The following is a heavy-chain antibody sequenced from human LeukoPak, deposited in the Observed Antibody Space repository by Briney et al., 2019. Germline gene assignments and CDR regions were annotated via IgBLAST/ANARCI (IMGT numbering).Heavy chain of an antibody. D-gene: IGHD2-21*01. V-gene: IGHV1-18*04. CDR3: ARVDWPNWFDP. CDR1: GYTFTGYY. J-gene: IGHJ5*02. CDR2: ISAYNGNT. Sequence: GASVKVSCKASGYTFTGYYMHWVRQAPGQGLEWMGWISAYNGNTNYAQKLQGRVTMTTDTSTSTAYMELRSLRSDDTAVYYCARVDWPNWFDPWGQGTLVTVSS.